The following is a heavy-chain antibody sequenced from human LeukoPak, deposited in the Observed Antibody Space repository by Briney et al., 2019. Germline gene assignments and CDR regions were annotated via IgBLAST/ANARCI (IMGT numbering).Heavy chain of an antibody. V-gene: IGHV4-39*07. D-gene: IGHD3-3*01. J-gene: IGHJ6*03. CDR1: GGSLNSSTYY. Sequence: SETLSLTCSVSGGSLNSSTYYWVWIRQPPGTGLEWIGNIYNSGSTSYNPSLKSRVTISGDTSKNQFFLKLSSVTAADPAMYYWLRDSPVESFDGVVSIAEYYYYMDVWGKGTTVTVSS. CDR2: IYNSGST. CDR3: LRDSPVESFDGVVSIAEYYYYMDV.